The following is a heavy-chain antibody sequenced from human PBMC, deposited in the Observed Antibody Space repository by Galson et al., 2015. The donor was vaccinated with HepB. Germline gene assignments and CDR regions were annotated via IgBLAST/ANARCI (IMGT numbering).Heavy chain of an antibody. J-gene: IGHJ4*02. Sequence: QSGAEVKKPGASVTVSCTTSGYTFTNFAISWVRQAPGQGLEWMGWISADNGKTNHAQKFQGRVTRTTDTSTTTAYMELRRLRSDDTAVYYCARVMSSSSDFEFWGQGTLVTVSS. CDR1: GYTFTNFA. CDR2: ISADNGKT. V-gene: IGHV1-18*01. D-gene: IGHD2-15*01. CDR3: ARVMSSSSDFEF.